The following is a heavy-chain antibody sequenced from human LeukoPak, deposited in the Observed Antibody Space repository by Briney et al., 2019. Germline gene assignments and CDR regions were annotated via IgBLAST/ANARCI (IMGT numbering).Heavy chain of an antibody. CDR1: GFTFSSYS. CDR2: ISSSSSYI. CDR3: ARGERYDFWSGYYSY. D-gene: IGHD3-3*01. Sequence: GGSLRLSCAASGFTFSSYSMTWVRQAPGKGLEWVSSISSSSSYIYYADSVKGRFTISRDNAKNSLYLQMNSLRAEDTAVYYCARGERYDFWSGYYSYWGQGTLVTVSS. J-gene: IGHJ4*02. V-gene: IGHV3-21*01.